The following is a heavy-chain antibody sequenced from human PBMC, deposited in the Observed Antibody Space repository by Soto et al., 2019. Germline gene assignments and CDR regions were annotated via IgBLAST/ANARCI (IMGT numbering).Heavy chain of an antibody. J-gene: IGHJ3*02. V-gene: IGHV3-43*01. CDR3: ATDGYSSRRERAFDI. D-gene: IGHD6-13*01. Sequence: PGGSLRLSCAASGFNFDDYSMHWVRQAPGKGLEWVSLINWDGSNTYYADSVKGRFTISRDNSRNSVYLEMNSLRSEDTAVYYCATDGYSSRRERAFDIWGQGTMVTVSS. CDR2: INWDGSNT. CDR1: GFNFDDYS.